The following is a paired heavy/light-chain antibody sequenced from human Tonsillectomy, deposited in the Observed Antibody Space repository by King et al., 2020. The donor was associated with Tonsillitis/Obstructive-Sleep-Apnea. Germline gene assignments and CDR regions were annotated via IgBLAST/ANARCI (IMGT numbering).Light chain of an antibody. CDR3: SSYTSSSTYV. V-gene: IGLV2-14*01. CDR1: SSDVGGYNY. CDR2: DVS. J-gene: IGLJ1*01. Sequence: QSALTQPASVSGSPGQSITISCTGTSSDVGGYNYVSWYQQHPGKAPKLIIYDVSNRPSGVSNRFSGSKSGNTASLTISGLQAEDEADYYCSSYTSSSTYVFGTGTKVTVL.
Heavy chain of an antibody. V-gene: IGHV5-51*01. CDR1: GYSFTSYW. CDR3: ARQDEGSGNWGTYRYAFDP. D-gene: IGHD3-16*02. J-gene: IGHJ5*02. Sequence: EVQLVQSGAEVKKPGESLKISCKGSGYSFTSYWIGWVRQMPGKGLEWMGIIYPGDSDTRYSPSFQGQVTISADKSISTAYLQWSSLKASDTAIYYCARQDEGSGNWGTYRYAFDPWGQGTLVTVSS. CDR2: IYPGDSDT.